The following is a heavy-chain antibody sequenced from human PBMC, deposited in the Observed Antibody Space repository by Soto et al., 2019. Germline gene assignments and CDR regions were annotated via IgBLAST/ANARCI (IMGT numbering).Heavy chain of an antibody. D-gene: IGHD2-2*01. V-gene: IGHV3-74*01. CDR1: GFTFSSYW. J-gene: IGHJ6*02. CDR2: INSDGSST. CDR3: ARDHVVVPAAMNHYYYYYGMDV. Sequence: GGSLRLSCAASGFTFSSYWMHWVRQAPGKGLVWVSRINSDGSSTSYADSVKGRFTISRDNAKNRLYLQMNSLRAEDTAVYYCARDHVVVPAAMNHYYYYYGMDVWGQGTTVTVSS.